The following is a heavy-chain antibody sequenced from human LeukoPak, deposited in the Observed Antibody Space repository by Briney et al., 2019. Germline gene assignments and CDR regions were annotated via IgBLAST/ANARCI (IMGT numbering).Heavy chain of an antibody. V-gene: IGHV3-23*01. D-gene: IGHD6-13*01. CDR3: AKCYSNNWSDAFDI. J-gene: IGHJ3*02. Sequence: GGSLRLSCAASGFTFSNYVMSWVRQAPGKGLEWVSVISGSGSLAYYADSVKGRFTISRDNSKYTMYLQMNGLRAEDTAVYYCAKCYSNNWSDAFDIWGQGTMVTVSS. CDR1: GFTFSNYV. CDR2: ISGSGSLA.